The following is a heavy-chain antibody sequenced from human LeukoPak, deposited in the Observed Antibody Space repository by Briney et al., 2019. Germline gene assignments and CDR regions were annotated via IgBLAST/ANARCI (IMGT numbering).Heavy chain of an antibody. Sequence: ETLSLTCTVSGGSISSSSSYWGWIRQPPGKGLEWIGSIYYSGSTYYNPSLKSRVTISVDTSKNQFSLKLSSVTAADTAVYYCARHGGPYYFDYWGQGTLVTVSS. CDR2: IYYSGST. J-gene: IGHJ4*02. D-gene: IGHD3-16*01. CDR3: ARHGGPYYFDY. V-gene: IGHV4-39*01. CDR1: GGSISSSSSY.